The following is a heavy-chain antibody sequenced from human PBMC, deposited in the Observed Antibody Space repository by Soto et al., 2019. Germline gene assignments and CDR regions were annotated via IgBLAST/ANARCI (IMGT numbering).Heavy chain of an antibody. Sequence: GGSLRLSCTASGMTFINAWMNWVRQAPGKGPEWVGRIKNKLDGGTTDYAAPVKGRFNISRDDSKNTLYLQMNSLRTEDTAVYYCTTGELAFLSGYPKYFDPWGRGTLATV. D-gene: IGHD3-3*01. CDR3: TTGELAFLSGYPKYFDP. V-gene: IGHV3-15*05. CDR1: GMTFINAW. J-gene: IGHJ5*02. CDR2: IKNKLDGGTT.